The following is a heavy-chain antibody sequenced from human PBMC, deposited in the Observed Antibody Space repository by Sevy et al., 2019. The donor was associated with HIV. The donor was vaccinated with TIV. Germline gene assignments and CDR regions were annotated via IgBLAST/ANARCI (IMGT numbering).Heavy chain of an antibody. J-gene: IGHJ3*02. Sequence: SETLSLTCTVSGGSISSLNYYWSWIRQHPGKGLEWIGYISYSGRTYYNPSLKSRVTIPVDTSKNQFSLRQSSVTAADAAVYYCARANAYLASDAFDIWGQGTLVTVSS. CDR1: GGSISSLNYY. CDR3: ARANAYLASDAFDI. CDR2: ISYSGRT. V-gene: IGHV4-31*03. D-gene: IGHD1-26*01.